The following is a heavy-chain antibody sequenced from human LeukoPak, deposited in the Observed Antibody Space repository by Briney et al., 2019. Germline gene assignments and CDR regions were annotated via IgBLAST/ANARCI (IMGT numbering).Heavy chain of an antibody. CDR3: ASCGGYYSSLFDY. J-gene: IGHJ4*02. V-gene: IGHV3-9*01. CDR2: ISWNSGSI. CDR1: GLTFEDYA. D-gene: IGHD3-22*01. Sequence: GRSLRLSCAASGLTFEDYAMHWVRQAPGKGLEWVSGISWNSGSIGYADSVKGRFTISRDNAKNSLYLQMNSLRAEDTALYYCASCGGYYSSLFDYWGQGTLVTVSS.